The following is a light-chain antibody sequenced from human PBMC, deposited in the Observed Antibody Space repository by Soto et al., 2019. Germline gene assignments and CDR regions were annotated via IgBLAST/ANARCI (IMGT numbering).Light chain of an antibody. CDR1: ESISSY. CDR3: QQRSNWPPNT. CDR2: DAS. V-gene: IGKV3-11*01. Sequence: EIVLTQSPGTLSLSPGERATLSFMSSESISSYLAWYQQKPGQAPRLLIYDASNRATGIPARFSGSGSGTDFTLTISSLEPEDFAVYYCQQRSNWPPNTFGQGTRLETK. J-gene: IGKJ5*01.